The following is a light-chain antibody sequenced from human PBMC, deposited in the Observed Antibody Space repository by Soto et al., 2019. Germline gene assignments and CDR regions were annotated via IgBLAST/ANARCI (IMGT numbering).Light chain of an antibody. CDR1: SSDVGGYNY. V-gene: IGLV2-14*03. CDR2: DVT. J-gene: IGLJ1*01. Sequence: QSVLTHPASVSGSPGQSITISCTGTSSDVGGYNYVSWYQHHPGKAPKLIIYDVTNRPSGVSNPFSGSKSGNTASLTISGLQPEDEADYYCSSYTTSNTRQIVFGTGTKLTVL. CDR3: SSYTTSNTRQIV.